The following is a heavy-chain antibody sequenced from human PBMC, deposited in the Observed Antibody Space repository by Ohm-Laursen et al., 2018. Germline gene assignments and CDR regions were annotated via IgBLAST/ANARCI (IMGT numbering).Heavy chain of an antibody. D-gene: IGHD2-2*01. Sequence: PGTLSLTCTVSGGSISSYYWSWIRQPAGKGLEWVGRIYSSGSTNYNPSLKSRVTISVDTSKNQFSLRLSSVTAADTAVYYCARQEGYCSSTSCYEVWFDPWGQGTLVTVSS. J-gene: IGHJ5*02. CDR1: GGSISSYY. CDR3: ARQEGYCSSTSCYEVWFDP. V-gene: IGHV4-4*07. CDR2: IYSSGST.